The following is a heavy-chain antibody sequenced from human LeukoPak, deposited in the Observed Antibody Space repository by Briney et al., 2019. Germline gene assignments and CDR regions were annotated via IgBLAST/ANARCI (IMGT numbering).Heavy chain of an antibody. CDR2: MSYIGST. J-gene: IGHJ5*02. Sequence: GSLRLSCAASGFTFSDYYMSWIRQPPGKGLEWIGFMSYIGSTSYNPSLKSRATISVDTSKNQFSLKLSSVTAADTAVYYCAREATMVRGLSWFDPWGQGTLVTVSS. CDR1: GFTFSDYY. D-gene: IGHD3-10*01. CDR3: AREATMVRGLSWFDP. V-gene: IGHV4-59*12.